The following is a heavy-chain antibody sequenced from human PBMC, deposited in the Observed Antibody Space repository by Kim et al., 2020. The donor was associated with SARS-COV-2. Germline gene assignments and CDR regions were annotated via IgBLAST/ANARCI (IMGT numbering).Heavy chain of an antibody. CDR2: T. V-gene: IGHV1-24*01. J-gene: IGHJ4*02. CDR3: FGELLYPHFDY. Sequence: TIYAQKFQGRVTMTEDTSTDTAYMELSSLRSEDTAVYYCFGELLYPHFDYWGQGTLVTVSS. D-gene: IGHD3-10*01.